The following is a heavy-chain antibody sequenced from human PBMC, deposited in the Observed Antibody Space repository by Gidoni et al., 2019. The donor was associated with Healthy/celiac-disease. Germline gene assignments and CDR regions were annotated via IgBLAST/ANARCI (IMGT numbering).Heavy chain of an antibody. D-gene: IGHD3-22*01. V-gene: IGHV3-9*01. Sequence: EVQLVESGGGLVQPGRSLRPSCAASGFPFDDYAMHWVRQAPGKGLEWVSGISWNSGSIGYADSVKGRFTISRDNAKNSLYLQMNSLRAEDTALYYCAKGLSFYYDSSGYYKYWGQGTLVTVSS. CDR1: GFPFDDYA. CDR2: ISWNSGSI. CDR3: AKGLSFYYDSSGYYKY. J-gene: IGHJ4*02.